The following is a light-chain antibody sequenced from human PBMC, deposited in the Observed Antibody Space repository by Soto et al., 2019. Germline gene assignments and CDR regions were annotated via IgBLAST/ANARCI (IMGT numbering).Light chain of an antibody. Sequence: DIQMTQSQSSLSASVGDRVTITCRASQSVSNYLNWYQQKPGKAPTLLIYAASTLQSGVPSRISGSGSGTDFTLTISSLQPEDFATYYCQQDLRPPLTFGPGTKVDIK. J-gene: IGKJ3*01. CDR2: AAS. CDR1: QSVSNY. CDR3: QQDLRPPLT. V-gene: IGKV1-39*01.